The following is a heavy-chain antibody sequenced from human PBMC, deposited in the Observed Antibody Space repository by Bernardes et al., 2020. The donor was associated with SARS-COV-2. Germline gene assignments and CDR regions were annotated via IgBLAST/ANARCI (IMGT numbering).Heavy chain of an antibody. V-gene: IGHV4-31*03. CDR2: LYYRGRT. J-gene: IGHJ6*02. CDR1: GGSIRSGGYY. Sequence: SDTLALTCTVSGGSIRSGGYYWSWIRQHPGKGLEWIGYLYYRGRTYYNPSLKSRVTISVDTSKNQFSLKLSSVTAADTAVYYCARALYSGYASPGVYYYYGMEVWGQGTTVTVSS. D-gene: IGHD5-12*01. CDR3: ARALYSGYASPGVYYYYGMEV.